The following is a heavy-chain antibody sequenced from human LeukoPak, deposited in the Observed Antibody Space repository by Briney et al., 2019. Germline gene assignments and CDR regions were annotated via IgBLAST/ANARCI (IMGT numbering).Heavy chain of an antibody. Sequence: GGSLSLFCTGSGFTFDDFAMHWLRRAPGKGLEWVTGINRTSGSISYSDSVKRRFPTSRDNANNSLYLQINSLTAEDTALYYCPKDPRYDFWSGYYDYWGQGTLVTVSS. D-gene: IGHD3-3*01. CDR1: GFTFDDFA. V-gene: IGHV3-9*01. CDR3: PKDPRYDFWSGYYDY. CDR2: INRTSGSI. J-gene: IGHJ4*02.